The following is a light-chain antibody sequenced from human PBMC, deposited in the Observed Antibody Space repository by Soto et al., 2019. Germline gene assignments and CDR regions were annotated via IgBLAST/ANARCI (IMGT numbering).Light chain of an antibody. J-gene: IGKJ1*01. Sequence: EIVLTQSPGTLSLSPGERATLSCRASQNINRSYLAWYQQKPGQAPRLLIYGASSRVTGIPDRFSGSGSGTDFTLIISRLEPEDFAVYSCQHYGGSPPWPFGQGTKVQIK. CDR1: QNINRSY. CDR2: GAS. V-gene: IGKV3-20*01. CDR3: QHYGGSPPWP.